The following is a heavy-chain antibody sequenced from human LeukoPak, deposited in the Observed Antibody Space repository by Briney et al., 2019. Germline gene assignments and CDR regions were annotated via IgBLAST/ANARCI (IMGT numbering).Heavy chain of an antibody. Sequence: ASVPVSCKSSGYTFTSYGFSWVGQAPGQGGEWMGWISAYNGNTNYAQKLQGRVTMPTDPSPSTAYMELRSLRSDDTAVYYCARDQSYNWNYHYWGQGTLVTVSS. CDR1: GYTFTSYG. J-gene: IGHJ4*02. D-gene: IGHD1-7*01. V-gene: IGHV1-18*01. CDR3: ARDQSYNWNYHY. CDR2: ISAYNGNT.